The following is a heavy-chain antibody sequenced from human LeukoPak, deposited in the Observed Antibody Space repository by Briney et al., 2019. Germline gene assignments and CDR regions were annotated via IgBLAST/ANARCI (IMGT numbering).Heavy chain of an antibody. J-gene: IGHJ4*02. CDR2: IWYDGSNK. CDR1: GFTFSSYG. Sequence: PGGSLRLSCAASGFTFSSYGMHWVRQAPGKGLEWVAVIWYDGSNKYYADSVKGRFTISRDNSKNTLYLQMNSLRAEDTAVYYCAGEDAYYDILTGYSPLDYWGQGTLVTVSS. D-gene: IGHD3-9*01. V-gene: IGHV3-33*01. CDR3: AGEDAYYDILTGYSPLDY.